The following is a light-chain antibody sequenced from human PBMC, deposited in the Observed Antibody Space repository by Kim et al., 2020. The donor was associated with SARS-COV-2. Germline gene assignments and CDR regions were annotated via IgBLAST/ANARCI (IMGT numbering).Light chain of an antibody. CDR2: KAS. CDR3: QQYQKYKRQALT. V-gene: IGKV1-5*03. J-gene: IGKJ1*01. CDR1: QRIGTW. Sequence: DIQMTQSPSTLSVSVGDRVTITCRASQRIGTWLAWYQQKPGKAPRLLIYKASNLDSGVPSRFSGSGSGTEFSLTISSLQTDDFATYDCQQYQKYKRQALTFGQGTKVDIK.